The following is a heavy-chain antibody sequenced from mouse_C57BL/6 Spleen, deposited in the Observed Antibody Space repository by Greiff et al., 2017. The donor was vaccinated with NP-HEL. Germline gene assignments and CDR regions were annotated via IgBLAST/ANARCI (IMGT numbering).Heavy chain of an antibody. V-gene: IGHV1-18*01. D-gene: IGHD3-2*02. CDR1: GYTFTDYN. J-gene: IGHJ2*01. CDR3: ARQLRGLDY. Sequence: EVQLQQSGPELVKPGASVKISCKASGYTFTDYNMDWVKQSHGKSLEWIGDINPNNGGTIYNQKFKGKATLTVDKSSSTAYMELRSLTSEDTAVYYCARQLRGLDYWGQGTTLTVSS. CDR2: INPNNGGT.